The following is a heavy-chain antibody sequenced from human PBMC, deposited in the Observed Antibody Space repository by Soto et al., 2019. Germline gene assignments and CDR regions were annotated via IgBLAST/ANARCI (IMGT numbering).Heavy chain of an antibody. V-gene: IGHV7-4-1*01. CDR3: ARETLGYCTNGVCYDNWFDP. J-gene: IGHJ5*02. CDR1: GYTFTSYA. Sequence: GASVKVSCKASGYTFTSYAMNWLRQAPGQGLEWMGWINTNTGNPTYAQGFTGRFVFSLDTSVSTAYLQICSLKAEDTAVYYCARETLGYCTNGVCYDNWFDPWG. CDR2: INTNTGNP. D-gene: IGHD2-8*01.